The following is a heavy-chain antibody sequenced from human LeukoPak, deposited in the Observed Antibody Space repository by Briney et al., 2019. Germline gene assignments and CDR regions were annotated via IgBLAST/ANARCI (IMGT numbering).Heavy chain of an antibody. D-gene: IGHD2-2*01. J-gene: IGHJ4*02. CDR2: INTNTGNP. V-gene: IGHV7-4-1*02. Sequence: ASVKVSCKASGYTFTSYAMNWVRQAPGQGLEWMGWINTNTGNPTYARGFTGRFVFSLDTSVSTAYLQISSLKAEDTAVYYCAATIGYCSSTSCWGSYRYFDYWGQGTLATVSS. CDR3: AATIGYCSSTSCWGSYRYFDY. CDR1: GYTFTSYA.